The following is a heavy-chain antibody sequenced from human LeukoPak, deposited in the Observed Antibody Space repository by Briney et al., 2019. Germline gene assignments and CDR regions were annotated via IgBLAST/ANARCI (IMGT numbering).Heavy chain of an antibody. Sequence: GGSLRLSCAASGFAFSGYWMSWVRQAPGKGLEWVANIKQDRSGENYVDSVKGRFTISRDNAKNSLYLQMNSLRAEDTAVYYCARDRVSRRCSSTSCLGTDWFDPWGQGTLVTVSS. CDR1: GFAFSGYW. CDR2: IKQDRSGE. D-gene: IGHD2-2*01. CDR3: ARDRVSRRCSSTSCLGTDWFDP. V-gene: IGHV3-7*01. J-gene: IGHJ5*02.